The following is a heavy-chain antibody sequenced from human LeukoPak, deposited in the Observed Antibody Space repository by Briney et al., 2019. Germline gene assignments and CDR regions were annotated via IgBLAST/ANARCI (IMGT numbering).Heavy chain of an antibody. J-gene: IGHJ5*02. CDR2: ISAYNGNA. V-gene: IGHV1-18*01. Sequence: ASVKVSCKASGYTFTSYGISWVRQAPGQGLEWMGWISAYNGNANYAQKLQGRVTMTTDTSTSTAYMELRSLRSDDTAVYYCARERSPRFLEWLFGFDPWGQGTLVTVSS. CDR3: ARERSPRFLEWLFGFDP. CDR1: GYTFTSYG. D-gene: IGHD3-3*01.